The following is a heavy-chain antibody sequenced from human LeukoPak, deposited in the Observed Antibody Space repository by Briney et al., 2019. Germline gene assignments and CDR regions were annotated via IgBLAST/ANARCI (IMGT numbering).Heavy chain of an antibody. CDR1: GFTFSSYW. V-gene: IGHV3-74*01. D-gene: IGHD6-13*01. Sequence: GGSLRLSCVASGFTFSSYWMHWVRHDPRKGLVWVSRINGDGRNINYADSVRGRFTISRDNAKNSLYLQMNSLRAEDTALYYCAKGAAGTIYYYGMDVWGQGTTVTVSS. CDR2: INGDGRNI. J-gene: IGHJ6*02. CDR3: AKGAAGTIYYYGMDV.